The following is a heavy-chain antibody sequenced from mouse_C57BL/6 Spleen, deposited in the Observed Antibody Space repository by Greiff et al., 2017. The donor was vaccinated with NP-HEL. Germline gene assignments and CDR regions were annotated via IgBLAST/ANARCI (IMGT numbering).Heavy chain of an antibody. Sequence: EVKLVESEGGLVQPGSSMKLSCTASGFTFSDYYMAWVRQVPEKGLEWVANINYDGSSTYYLDSLKSRFIISRDNAKNILYLQMSSLKSEDTATYYCAREGGYYDYDVLSFDYWGQGTTLTVSS. D-gene: IGHD2-4*01. CDR2: INYDGSST. CDR1: GFTFSDYY. V-gene: IGHV5-16*01. CDR3: AREGGYYDYDVLSFDY. J-gene: IGHJ2*01.